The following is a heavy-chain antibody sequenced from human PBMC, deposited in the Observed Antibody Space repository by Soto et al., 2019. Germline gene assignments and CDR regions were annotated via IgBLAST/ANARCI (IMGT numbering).Heavy chain of an antibody. J-gene: IGHJ6*03. CDR3: TLPQRGIYDYIGGSYGFDYFYYMDV. CDR1: GFTFSNAW. CDR2: IKSKTDGGTT. D-gene: IGHD3-16*01. V-gene: IGHV3-15*01. Sequence: EVQLVESGGGLVKPGGSLRLSCAASGFTFSNAWMSLVRQAPGKGLEWVGRIKSKTDGGTTDYAAPVKGRFTISRDDSVNTLELHMNSLKTGDTAVYYCTLPQRGIYDYIGGSYGFDYFYYMDVWGKGTTVTVCS.